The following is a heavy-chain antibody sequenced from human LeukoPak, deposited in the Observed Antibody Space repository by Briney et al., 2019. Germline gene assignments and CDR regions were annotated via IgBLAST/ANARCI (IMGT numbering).Heavy chain of an antibody. CDR2: IYSGGST. J-gene: IGHJ4*02. CDR3: AREGRDGYNKGY. CDR1: GFTVSSNY. D-gene: IGHD5-24*01. Sequence: GGSLRLSCAASGFTVSSNYMSWVRQAPGKGLEWGSVIYSGGSTYYADSVKGRFTISRDSSKNTLYLQMNSLRAEDTAVYYCAREGRDGYNKGYWGQGTLVTVSS. V-gene: IGHV3-66*01.